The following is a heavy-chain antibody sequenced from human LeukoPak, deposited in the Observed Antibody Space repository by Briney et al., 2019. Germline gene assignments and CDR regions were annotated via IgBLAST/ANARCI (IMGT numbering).Heavy chain of an antibody. J-gene: IGHJ6*02. CDR3: ARLKLLWFGDPGDGMDV. Sequence: PSETLSLTCTVSGVSISSFYWSWIRQPPGKGLEWIGNIYYSGGTYYNLSLKSRVTISVDTSKNQFSLKLSSVTAADTAVYYCARLKLLWFGDPGDGMDVWGQGTTVTVSS. D-gene: IGHD3-10*01. CDR2: IYYSGGT. V-gene: IGHV4-59*08. CDR1: GVSISSFY.